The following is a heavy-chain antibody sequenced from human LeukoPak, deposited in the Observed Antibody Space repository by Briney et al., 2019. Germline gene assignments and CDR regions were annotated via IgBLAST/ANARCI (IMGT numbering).Heavy chain of an antibody. D-gene: IGHD3-10*01. CDR3: ARDRGVISAFDI. CDR1: GGTFSSYA. CDR2: IIPIFGTA. J-gene: IGHJ3*02. V-gene: IGHV1-69*06. Sequence: ASVKVSCKASGGTFSSYAINWVRQAPGQGLEWMGGIIPIFGTANYAQKFQGRVTITADKSTSTAYMELSSLRSEDTAVYYCARDRGVISAFDIWGQGTMVTVSS.